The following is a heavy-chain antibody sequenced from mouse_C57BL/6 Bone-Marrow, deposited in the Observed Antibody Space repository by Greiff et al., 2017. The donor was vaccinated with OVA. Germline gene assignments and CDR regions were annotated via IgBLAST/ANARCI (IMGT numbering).Heavy chain of an antibody. J-gene: IGHJ2*01. D-gene: IGHD1-1*01. Sequence: EVHLVESGAELVRPGASVKLSCTASGFNIKDDYMHWVKQRPEQGLEWIGWIDPENGDTEYASKFQGKATITADTSSNTAYLQLSSLTSEDTAVYYCTTPYPNYYGSSYYFDDWGQGTTLTVSS. CDR2: IDPENGDT. CDR3: TTPYPNYYGSSYYFDD. V-gene: IGHV14-4*01. CDR1: GFNIKDDY.